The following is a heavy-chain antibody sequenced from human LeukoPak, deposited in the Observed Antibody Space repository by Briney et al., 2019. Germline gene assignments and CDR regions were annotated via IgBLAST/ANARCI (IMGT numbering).Heavy chain of an antibody. D-gene: IGHD4-23*01. CDR1: GFTFSTYA. V-gene: IGHV3-23*01. J-gene: IGHJ4*02. CDR2: ISGSGAGT. CDR3: AKEQNSKGFFDY. Sequence: GGSLRLSCAASGFTFSTYAMSWVRQAPGKALEWVSTISGSGAGTYYADSVKGRFTISRDNSKNTLYLQMNSLRAEDTAVYYCAKEQNSKGFFDYWGQGTLVTVSS.